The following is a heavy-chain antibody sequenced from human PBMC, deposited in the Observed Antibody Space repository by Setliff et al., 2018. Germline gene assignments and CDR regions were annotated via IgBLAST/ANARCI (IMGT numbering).Heavy chain of an antibody. J-gene: IGHJ4*02. D-gene: IGHD3-10*01. V-gene: IGHV3-30*18. CDR2: LSDDGSNE. CDR3: AKVKKQLIRGFGLDY. Sequence: GGSLRLSCAASGFTVSSFSMHWVRQAPVKGLDWVATLSDDGSNEFYADSVKGRFTIFRDNSQNTLFLQMNGLRPEDTAFYHCAKVKKQLIRGFGLDYWGPGTPVTVSS. CDR1: GFTVSSFS.